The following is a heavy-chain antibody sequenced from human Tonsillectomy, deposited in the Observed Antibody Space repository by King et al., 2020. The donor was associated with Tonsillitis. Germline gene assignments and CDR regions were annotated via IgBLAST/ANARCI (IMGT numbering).Heavy chain of an antibody. CDR2: IYYSGST. D-gene: IGHD2-15*01. Sequence: VQLQESGPGLVKPSETLSLTCTVSGGSISSYYWSWIRQPPGKGLEWIGYIYYSGSTNYNPSLKSRATISVDTSKNQFSLKLSSVTAADTAVYFCARVGCCSGGSCSHYYYYYMDVWGKGTTVTVSS. J-gene: IGHJ6*03. CDR1: GGSISSYY. CDR3: ARVGCCSGGSCSHYYYYYMDV. V-gene: IGHV4-59*01.